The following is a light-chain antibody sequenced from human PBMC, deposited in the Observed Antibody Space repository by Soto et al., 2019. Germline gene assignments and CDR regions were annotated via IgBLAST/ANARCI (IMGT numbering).Light chain of an antibody. Sequence: QSVLTQPRSVSGSPGQSVTISCTGTSSDVGGYNYVSWYQQHPGKAPKLMIYDVSKRPSGVPDRFSGSKSGNTASLTISGLQAEDEADYYRCSYAGSYTLVFGGGTKLTVL. CDR3: CSYAGSYTLV. CDR1: SSDVGGYNY. V-gene: IGLV2-11*01. J-gene: IGLJ2*01. CDR2: DVS.